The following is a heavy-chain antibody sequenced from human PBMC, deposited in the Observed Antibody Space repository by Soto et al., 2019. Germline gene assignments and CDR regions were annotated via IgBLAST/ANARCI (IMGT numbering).Heavy chain of an antibody. CDR2: ISYDGSKT. V-gene: IGHV3-30*04. J-gene: IGHJ4*02. Sequence: QVQLVESGGGVVQPGRSLRLSCAASAFTFRSYTMHWVRQAPGKGLEWLATISYDGSKTNYADSVRGRFTISRDNSKSTLVLQMDSLRPEDTAVYSCARDRDSSYFPPPYYFDSWGQGTLITVSS. CDR3: ARDRDSSYFPPPYYFDS. D-gene: IGHD4-4*01. CDR1: AFTFRSYT.